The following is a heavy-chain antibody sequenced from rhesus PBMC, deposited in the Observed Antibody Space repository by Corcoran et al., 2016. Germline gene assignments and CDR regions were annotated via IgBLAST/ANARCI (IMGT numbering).Heavy chain of an antibody. CDR2: IYDTSGST. J-gene: IGHJ6*01. Sequence: QVQLQESGPGPVPPSEPLPPNCPVAGASMSNTSWNWFLPAPGKGLEWIGRIYDTSGSTDYNPSLKSRVTISIDTSKKQFSRKLGSVTAADTAVYYCARGTGRYGLDSWGQGVVVTVSS. CDR3: ARGTGRYGLDS. CDR1: GASMSNTS. D-gene: IGHD3-22*01. V-gene: IGHV4S2*01.